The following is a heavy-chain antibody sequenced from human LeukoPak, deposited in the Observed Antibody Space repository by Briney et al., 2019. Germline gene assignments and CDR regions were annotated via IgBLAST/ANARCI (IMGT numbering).Heavy chain of an antibody. V-gene: IGHV4-34*01. Sequence: SSETLSLTCAVYGGSFSGYYWSWIRQPPGKGLEWIGEINHCGSTNYNPSIKSRVTISVDTSKNQFSLKLSSVTAADTAVYYCARDIVVVPAAPGPYYYMDVWGKGTTVTVSS. D-gene: IGHD2-2*01. CDR1: GGSFSGYY. CDR3: ARDIVVVPAAPGPYYYMDV. J-gene: IGHJ6*03. CDR2: INHCGST.